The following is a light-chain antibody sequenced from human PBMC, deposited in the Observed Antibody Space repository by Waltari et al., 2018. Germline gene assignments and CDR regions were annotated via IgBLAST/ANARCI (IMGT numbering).Light chain of an antibody. CDR2: HAS. CDR1: QSVGRY. Sequence: EIVLTQSPGTLSLSPGERATLSCRASQSVGRYLVWYQQKPGQAPRLLIYHASIRATGIPDRFSGSGSGTDFSLTISRLEPEDFAVYYCQKYESLPATFGQGTKVE. CDR3: QKYESLPAT. J-gene: IGKJ1*01. V-gene: IGKV3-20*01.